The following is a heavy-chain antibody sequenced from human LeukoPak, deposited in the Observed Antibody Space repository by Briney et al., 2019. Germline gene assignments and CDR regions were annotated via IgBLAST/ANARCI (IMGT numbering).Heavy chain of an antibody. J-gene: IGHJ4*02. Sequence: SGTLSLTCAVSGGSISSSNWWNWVRQPPGKGLEWIGEIYHSGSTNYNPSLKSRVTISVDKSKNQFSLKLSSVTAADTAVYYCSTTGIAVAGTKWDYWGQGTLVTVSS. CDR2: IYHSGST. CDR1: GGSISSSNW. V-gene: IGHV4-4*02. D-gene: IGHD6-19*01. CDR3: STTGIAVAGTKWDY.